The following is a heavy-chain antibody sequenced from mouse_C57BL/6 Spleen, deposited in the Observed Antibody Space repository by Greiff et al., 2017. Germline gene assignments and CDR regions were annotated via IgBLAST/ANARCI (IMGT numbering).Heavy chain of an antibody. J-gene: IGHJ4*01. Sequence: EVKLMESGPGLVKPSQSLSLTCSVTGYSITSGYYWNWIRQFPGNKLEWMGYISYDGSNNYNPSLTNRISITRDTSKNQFFLKLNSVTTEDTATYYCSSIYYDYDEWDYYAMDYWGQGTSVTVSS. CDR2: ISYDGSN. D-gene: IGHD2-4*01. CDR3: SSIYYDYDEWDYYAMDY. CDR1: GYSITSGYY. V-gene: IGHV3-6*01.